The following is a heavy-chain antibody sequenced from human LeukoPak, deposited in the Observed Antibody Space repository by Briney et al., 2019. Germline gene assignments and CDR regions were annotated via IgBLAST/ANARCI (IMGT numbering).Heavy chain of an antibody. CDR1: GFTSSNYG. J-gene: IGHJ3*01. CDR2: IWFDGSKT. Sequence: GGSLRLSCTVSGFTSSNYGMHWVRQAPGKGLEWVAVIWFDGSKTDYADSVQGRFTISRDNSKNTLYLQMNSLRVEDTAVYYCARDRSYGIWGAPGYAFDVWGQGTLGIVSS. V-gene: IGHV3-33*01. CDR3: ARDRSYGIWGAPGYAFDV. D-gene: IGHD1-26*01.